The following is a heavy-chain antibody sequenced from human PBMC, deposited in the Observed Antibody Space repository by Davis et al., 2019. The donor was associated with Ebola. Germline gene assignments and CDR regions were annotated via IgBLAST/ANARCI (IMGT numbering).Heavy chain of an antibody. CDR1: GGSIGSSSYY. Sequence: SETLSLTCTVSGGSIGSSSYYWGWIRQSPGKGLEWIGEINHSGSTNYNPSLKSRVTISVDTSKNQFSLKLSSVTAADTAVYYCASAYGRYYYYYGMDVWGQGTTVTVSS. J-gene: IGHJ6*02. CDR3: ASAYGRYYYYYGMDV. V-gene: IGHV4-39*07. D-gene: IGHD3-10*01. CDR2: INHSGST.